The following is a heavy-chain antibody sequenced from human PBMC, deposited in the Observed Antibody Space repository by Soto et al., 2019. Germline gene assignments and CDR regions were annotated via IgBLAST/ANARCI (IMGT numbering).Heavy chain of an antibody. Sequence: SVKVSCKASGGTFSSYAISWVRQAPGQGLEWMGGIIPIFGTANYAQKFQGRVTITADESTSTAYMELSSLRSEDTAVYYCARAMFPGISRYYHYGMDVWGQGTTVTVSS. CDR1: GGTFSSYA. J-gene: IGHJ6*02. CDR3: ARAMFPGISRYYHYGMDV. D-gene: IGHD2-15*01. V-gene: IGHV1-69*13. CDR2: IIPIFGTA.